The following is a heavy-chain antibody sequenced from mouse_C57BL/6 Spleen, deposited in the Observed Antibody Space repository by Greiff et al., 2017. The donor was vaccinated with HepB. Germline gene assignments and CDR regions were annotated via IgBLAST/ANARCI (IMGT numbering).Heavy chain of an antibody. V-gene: IGHV3-6*01. J-gene: IGHJ1*03. CDR1: GYSITSGYY. D-gene: IGHD2-4*01. Sequence: VQLQQSGPGLVKPSQSLSLTCSVTGYSITSGYYWNWIRQFPGNKLEWMGYISYDGSNNYNPSLKNRISITRDTSKNQFFLKLNSVTTEDTATYYCARGGLRRRYFDVWGTGTTVTVSS. CDR3: ARGGLRRRYFDV. CDR2: ISYDGSN.